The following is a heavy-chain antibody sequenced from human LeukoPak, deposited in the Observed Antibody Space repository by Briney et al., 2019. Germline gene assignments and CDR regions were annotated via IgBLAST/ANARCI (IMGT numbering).Heavy chain of an antibody. CDR1: GYTFTGYY. V-gene: IGHV1-18*04. D-gene: IGHD1-26*01. J-gene: IGHJ4*02. CDR2: ISAYNGNT. Sequence: ASVKVSCKASGYTFTGYYMHWVRQAPGQGLEWMGWISAYNGNTNYAQKLQGRVTMTTDTSTNTAYMELRSLRSDDTAVYYCAGDIESGSYLDYWGQGTLVTVSS. CDR3: AGDIESGSYLDY.